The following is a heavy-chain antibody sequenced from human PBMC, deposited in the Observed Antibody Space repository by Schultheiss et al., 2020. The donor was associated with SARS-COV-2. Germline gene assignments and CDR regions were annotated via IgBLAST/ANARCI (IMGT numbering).Heavy chain of an antibody. CDR3: AHRAPGDAFDI. CDR1: GYSISSGYY. Sequence: TLSLTCAVSGYSISSGYYWSWIRQPPGKALEWLAHIFSNDEKSYSTSLKSRLTISKDTSKNQVVLTMTNMDPVDTATYYCAHRAPGDAFDIWGQGTMVTVSS. CDR2: IFSNDEK. J-gene: IGHJ3*02. V-gene: IGHV2-26*01.